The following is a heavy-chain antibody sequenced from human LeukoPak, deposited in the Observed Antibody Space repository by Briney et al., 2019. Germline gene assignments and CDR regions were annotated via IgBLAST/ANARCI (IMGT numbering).Heavy chain of an antibody. D-gene: IGHD3-10*01. J-gene: IGHJ4*02. Sequence: GGSLRLSCAASRFSFSNYWMHWVRHAPGMGLVWVSRVKSDGSNPIYADSVKGRFTISRDNAENMLYLQMNTLGAEDTAVYYCARDIVSGSGSLDYWGQGTLVTVSS. V-gene: IGHV3-74*01. CDR3: ARDIVSGSGSLDY. CDR1: RFSFSNYW. CDR2: VKSDGSNP.